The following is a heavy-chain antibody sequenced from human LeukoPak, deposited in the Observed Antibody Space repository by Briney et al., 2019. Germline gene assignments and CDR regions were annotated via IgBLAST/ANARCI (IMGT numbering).Heavy chain of an antibody. Sequence: SETLSLTCTVSGGSISSSSYYWGWIRQPPGKGLEWIGSIYYSGSTYYNPSLKSRVTISVDTSKNQFSLKLSSVTAADTAVYYCARGKRDGYNLGANFDYWGQGTLVTVSS. V-gene: IGHV4-39*07. CDR2: IYYSGST. CDR1: GGSISSSSYY. CDR3: ARGKRDGYNLGANFDY. J-gene: IGHJ4*02. D-gene: IGHD5-24*01.